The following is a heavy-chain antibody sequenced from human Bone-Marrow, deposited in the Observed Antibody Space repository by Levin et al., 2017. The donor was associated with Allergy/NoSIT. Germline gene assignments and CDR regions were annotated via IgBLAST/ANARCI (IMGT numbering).Heavy chain of an antibody. CDR2: MSFDGFSK. J-gene: IGHJ4*02. Sequence: GESLKISCAVSGITFTNSIMHWVRQAPGKGLEWVSGMSFDGFSKYYADSVKGRLTISRDDSKNTVYLEMNSLRDEDTALYYCAREGYTSGYAGAFDYWGQGTLVSVSS. V-gene: IGHV3-30-3*01. D-gene: IGHD6-19*01. CDR3: AREGYTSGYAGAFDY. CDR1: GITFTNSI.